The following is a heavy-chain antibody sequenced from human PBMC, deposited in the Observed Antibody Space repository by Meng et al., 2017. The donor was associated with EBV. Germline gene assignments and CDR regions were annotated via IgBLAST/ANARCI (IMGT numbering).Heavy chain of an antibody. V-gene: IGHV1-69*01. D-gene: IGHD3-10*01. CDR2: FLPRLGAP. CDR1: GGPFRYYA. Sequence: QVPLVPSGAEGKKPGSSVKVSCKTSGGPFRYYAISWVRQAPGQGLEWLGGFLPRLGAPNYAQKFHGRVKITADESTSTHYMDLSSLRSEDTAIYYCASESGRGYTPDYWGQGTLVTVSS. CDR3: ASESGRGYTPDY. J-gene: IGHJ4*02.